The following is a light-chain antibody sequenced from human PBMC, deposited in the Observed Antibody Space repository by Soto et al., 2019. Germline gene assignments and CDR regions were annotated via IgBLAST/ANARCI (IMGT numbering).Light chain of an antibody. CDR3: QQYQNWPPIT. CDR1: QSVSSH. Sequence: EIVLTQSPDTLFLSLGERATLSCRASQSVSSHLAWYQHKPGQAPRLLTYGASTRASGIPARFSGIVSETGFTLTICSLQSEDSAVYYGQQYQNWPPITFCQGTRLEIK. CDR2: GAS. V-gene: IGKV3-15*01. J-gene: IGKJ5*01.